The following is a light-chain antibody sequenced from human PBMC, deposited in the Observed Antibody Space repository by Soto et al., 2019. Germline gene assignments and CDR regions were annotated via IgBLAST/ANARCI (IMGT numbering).Light chain of an antibody. CDR1: QAISDY. V-gene: IGKV1-39*01. J-gene: IGKJ3*01. CDR3: QQTYSLPIT. Sequence: DIHMTQSPSSLSASVGDRVAITCRATQAISDYLNWYQQKPGKALKLLIYGASNLQSGVPSRFSVSGSWTDFTLTISGLQPEDFGIYYCQQTYSLPITFGPGTKVDVK. CDR2: GAS.